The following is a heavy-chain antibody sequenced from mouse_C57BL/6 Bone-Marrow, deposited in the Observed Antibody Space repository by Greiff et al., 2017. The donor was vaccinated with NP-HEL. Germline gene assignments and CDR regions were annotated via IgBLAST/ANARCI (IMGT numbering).Heavy chain of an antibody. D-gene: IGHD1-1*01. V-gene: IGHV1-15*01. CDR2: IDPETGGT. Sequence: QVQLQQSGAELVRPGASVTLSCKASGYTFTDYEMHWVKQTPVHGLEWIGAIDPETGGTAYNQKFKGKAILTADKSSSTAYMELRSLTSEDSAVYYCTRRITTVVAPVYYAMDYWGQGTSVTVSS. J-gene: IGHJ4*01. CDR1: GYTFTDYE. CDR3: TRRITTVVAPVYYAMDY.